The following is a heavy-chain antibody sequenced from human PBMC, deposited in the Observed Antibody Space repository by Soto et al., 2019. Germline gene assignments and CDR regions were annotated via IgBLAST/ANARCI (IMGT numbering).Heavy chain of an antibody. CDR1: GYSFTSYW. D-gene: IGHD4-17*01. CDR2: IYPGDSDT. Sequence: PGESLKISCKGSGYSFTSYWIGWARQMPGKGLEWMGIIYPGDSDTRYSPSFQGQVTISADKSISTAYLQWSSLKASDTAMYYCATRTMTTVTTAAFDIWGQGTMVTVS. J-gene: IGHJ3*02. CDR3: ATRTMTTVTTAAFDI. V-gene: IGHV5-51*01.